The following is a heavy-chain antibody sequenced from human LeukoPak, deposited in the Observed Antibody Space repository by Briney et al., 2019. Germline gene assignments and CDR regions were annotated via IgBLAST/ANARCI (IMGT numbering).Heavy chain of an antibody. Sequence: PGGSLRLSCAASGFTFSRYAMSWVRQAPPKELEWVSAITASGDSTYYADSVKGRFTISRDNSKNTLYLQMNSPRADDTAVYYCAKSDHGFWTGYKKWGQGTLVTVSS. CDR1: GFTFSRYA. CDR2: ITASGDST. V-gene: IGHV3-23*01. J-gene: IGHJ4*02. CDR3: AKSDHGFWTGYKK. D-gene: IGHD3/OR15-3a*01.